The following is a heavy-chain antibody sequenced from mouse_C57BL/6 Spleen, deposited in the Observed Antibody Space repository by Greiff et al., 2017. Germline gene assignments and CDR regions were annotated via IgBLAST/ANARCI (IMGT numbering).Heavy chain of an antibody. CDR1: GFSFNTYA. V-gene: IGHV10-1*01. CDR2: IRSKSNNYAT. D-gene: IGHD1-1*01. J-gene: IGHJ4*01. Sequence: VQLVESGGGLVQPKGSLKLSCAASGFSFNTYAMNWVRQAPGTGLEWVARIRSKSNNYATYYADSVKERFTISRDDSESMLYLQMNNLKTEDTAMYYCVRDGSSPYAMDYWGQGTSVTVSS. CDR3: VRDGSSPYAMDY.